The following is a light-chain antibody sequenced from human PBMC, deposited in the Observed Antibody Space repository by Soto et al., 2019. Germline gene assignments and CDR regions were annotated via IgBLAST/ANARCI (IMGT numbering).Light chain of an antibody. CDR3: QLTDSWRRS. J-gene: IGKJ2*01. V-gene: IGKV3D-11*02. Sequence: EIVLTQYPATLSVSPGERATLSCWASKSVSIYLAWYQQKPGQAPRLLIYDAFNRASGIPARFSGSGAQTAFTLTINSVEPDDSAVYYCQLTDSWRRSFGQGTKLEI. CDR1: KSVSIY. CDR2: DAF.